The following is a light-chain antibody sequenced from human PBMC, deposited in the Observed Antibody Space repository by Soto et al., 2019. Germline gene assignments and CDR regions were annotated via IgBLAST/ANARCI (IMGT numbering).Light chain of an antibody. J-gene: IGKJ2*01. CDR1: QSLVYSDGNTY. CDR3: IQGTHWPRT. V-gene: IGKV2-30*01. Sequence: DVVMTQSPLSLPVTLGQPASISCRSSQSLVYSDGNTYLNWFQQRPGQSPRRLIYKVSNRDSGVPDRCSGSGSGIEFTLKISRVEAEDVGVCYCIQGTHWPRTFGQGTKLEIK. CDR2: KVS.